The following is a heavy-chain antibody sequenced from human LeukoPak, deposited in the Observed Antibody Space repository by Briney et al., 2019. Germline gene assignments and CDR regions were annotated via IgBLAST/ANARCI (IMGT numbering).Heavy chain of an antibody. D-gene: IGHD2-21*01. CDR2: IGGSGGDT. CDR1: GFTFSNYG. J-gene: IGHJ4*02. CDR3: AKAPVTSCRGAYCYPFDS. V-gene: IGHV3-23*01. Sequence: GGSLRLSCAASGFTFSNYGMSWVRQAPGRGLEWVSGIGGSGGDTYYADSVKGRFTISRDNSKNTLYLQMNSLRAEDAAVYFCAKAPVTSCRGAYCYPFDSWGQGTLVTVSS.